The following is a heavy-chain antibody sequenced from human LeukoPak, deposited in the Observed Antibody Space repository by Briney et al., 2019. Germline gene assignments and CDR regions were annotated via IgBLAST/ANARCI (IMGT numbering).Heavy chain of an antibody. CDR2: IKQDGSEK. V-gene: IGHV3-7*01. J-gene: IGHJ4*02. CDR1: GFTFSNYW. D-gene: IGHD6-6*01. CDR3: ARDLGYEYSSSSPPGY. Sequence: GGSLRLSCAASGFTFSNYWMGWVRQAPGKGLEWVANIKQDGSEKYYVDSVKGRFIISRDNAKNSLYLQMNSLRAEDTAMYYCARDLGYEYSSSSPPGYWGQGTLVTVSS.